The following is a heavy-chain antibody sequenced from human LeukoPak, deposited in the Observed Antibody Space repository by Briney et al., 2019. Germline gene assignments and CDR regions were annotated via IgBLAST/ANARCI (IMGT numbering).Heavy chain of an antibody. CDR1: GFTFNNYV. CDR3: AKQSIGSIAVTCLDY. CDR2: ITANGVGT. J-gene: IGHJ4*02. Sequence: PGGSLRLSCAASGFTFNNYVMSWVRQAPGKGLEWVSGITANGVGTYYADSVEGRFTISRDNSKNTLYLQLNSLRAEDTAVYYCAKQSIGSIAVTCLDYWGQGTLVTVSS. D-gene: IGHD6-19*01. V-gene: IGHV3-23*01.